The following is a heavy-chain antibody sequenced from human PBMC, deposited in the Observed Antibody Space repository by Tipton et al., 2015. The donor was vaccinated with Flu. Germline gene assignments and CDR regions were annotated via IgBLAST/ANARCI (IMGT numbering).Heavy chain of an antibody. V-gene: IGHV3-23*01. CDR2: ISGSGDST. Sequence: GSLRLSCVASGFTLSSYWMTWVRQAPGKGLEWVSGISGSGDSTNYADSVKGRFTISRDNSKNTLYLQMNSLRVEDTAVYYCAKDAYSLGGFHPFFDYWGQGTLVTVS. J-gene: IGHJ4*02. CDR1: GFTLSSYW. D-gene: IGHD1-26*01. CDR3: AKDAYSLGGFHPFFDY.